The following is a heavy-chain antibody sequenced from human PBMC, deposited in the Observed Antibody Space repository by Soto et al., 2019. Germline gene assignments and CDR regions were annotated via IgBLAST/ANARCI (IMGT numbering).Heavy chain of an antibody. Sequence: PGGSLRLSCAASGFTFSSYGMHWVRQAPGKGLEWVSYISSSSSTIYYADSVKGRFTISRDNAKNSLYLQMNSLRDEDTAVYYCARDTRMFGYYVSLADVWGQGTTVTSP. D-gene: IGHD3-3*01. CDR1: GFTFSSYG. CDR2: ISSSSSTI. J-gene: IGHJ6*02. V-gene: IGHV3-48*02. CDR3: ARDTRMFGYYVSLADV.